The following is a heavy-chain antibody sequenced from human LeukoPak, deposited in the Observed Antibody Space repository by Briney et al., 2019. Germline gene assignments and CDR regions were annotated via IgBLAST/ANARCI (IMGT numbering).Heavy chain of an antibody. V-gene: IGHV3-23*01. J-gene: IGHJ4*02. CDR2: ISGNGGTT. CDR3: ARDQEVGILSLGY. CDR1: GFTFSSYA. D-gene: IGHD3-10*02. Sequence: GGSLRLSCAASGFTFSSYAMSWVRQAPGKGLEWVSAISGNGGTTYYADSVKGRFTISRDNSKNTLYLQMNSLRAEDTAVYYCARDQEVGILSLGYWGQGTLVTVSS.